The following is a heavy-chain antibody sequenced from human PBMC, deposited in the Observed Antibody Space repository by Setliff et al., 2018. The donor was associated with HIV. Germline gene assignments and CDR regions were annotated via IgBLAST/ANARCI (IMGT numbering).Heavy chain of an antibody. D-gene: IGHD2-21*01. V-gene: IGHV4-38-2*01. CDR1: GYSISSSYY. CDR2: IYHSGRT. CDR3: SRSYCGGDCSLVVDTNWFDP. Sequence: ASETLSLTCAVSGYSISSSYYWGWIRQPPGKGLEWIGNIYHSGRTYYNPSLKSRVTISLDTSKNHFSLRLSSVTAADTAVYYCSRSYCGGDCSLVVDTNWFDPWGQGTLVTVSS. J-gene: IGHJ5*02.